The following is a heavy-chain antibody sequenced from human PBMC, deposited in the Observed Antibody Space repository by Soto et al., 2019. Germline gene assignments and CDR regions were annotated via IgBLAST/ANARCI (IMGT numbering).Heavy chain of an antibody. CDR1: GFTFSGSA. J-gene: IGHJ6*02. D-gene: IGHD2-15*01. CDR2: IRSKANSYAT. V-gene: IGHV3-73*01. CDR3: TRHGRYCSGGSCRTPYYYYGMDV. Sequence: LRLSCAASGFTFSGSAMHWVRQASGKGLEWVGRIRSKANSYATAYAASVKGRFTISRDDSKNAAYLQMNSLKTEDTAVYYCTRHGRYCSGGSCRTPYYYYGMDVWGQGTTVTVSS.